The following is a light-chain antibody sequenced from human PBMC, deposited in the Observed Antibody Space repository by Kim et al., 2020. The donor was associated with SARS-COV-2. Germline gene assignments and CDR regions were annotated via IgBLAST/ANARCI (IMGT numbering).Light chain of an antibody. CDR3: QVWDSSSDHVV. Sequence: APGKTGRITCGGNNIGSKSVAWYQQKPGQAPVLVIYNDSDRPSGIPERFSGSNSGNTATLTISRVEAGDEADYYCQVWDSSSDHVVFGGGTQLTVL. J-gene: IGLJ2*01. CDR1: NIGSKS. V-gene: IGLV3-21*04. CDR2: NDS.